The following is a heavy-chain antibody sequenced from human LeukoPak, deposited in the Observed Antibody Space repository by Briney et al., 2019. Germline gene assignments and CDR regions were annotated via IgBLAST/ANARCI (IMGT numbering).Heavy chain of an antibody. J-gene: IGHJ5*01. CDR2: IYFSGTP. V-gene: IGHV4-39*01. CDR3: ARTSSWYAGAWFDS. CDR1: RGSIRTADYY. Sequence: SETLSLTCTVSRGSIRTADYYWTWVRQPPGEGLEWLGSIYFSGTPYFNPSLKSRVAVSIDTSKNQFSLKVTSVNASDTAVYFCARTSSWYAGAWFDSWGQGTLVTVSS. D-gene: IGHD6-13*01.